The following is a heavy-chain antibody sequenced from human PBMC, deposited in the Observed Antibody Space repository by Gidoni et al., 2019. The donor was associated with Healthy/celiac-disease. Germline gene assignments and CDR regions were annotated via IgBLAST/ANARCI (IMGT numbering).Heavy chain of an antibody. D-gene: IGHD6-13*01. V-gene: IGHV4-34*01. J-gene: IGHJ4*02. CDR3: ARMPILSSWYYDY. Sequence: QVQLQQWGAGLLKPSETLSLTCAVYGGSFSGYYWSWIRQPPGKGLESIGEINHSGSTNYNPSLKSRVTISVDTSKNQFSLKLSSVTAADTAVYYCARMPILSSWYYDYWGQGTLVTVSS. CDR1: GGSFSGYY. CDR2: INHSGST.